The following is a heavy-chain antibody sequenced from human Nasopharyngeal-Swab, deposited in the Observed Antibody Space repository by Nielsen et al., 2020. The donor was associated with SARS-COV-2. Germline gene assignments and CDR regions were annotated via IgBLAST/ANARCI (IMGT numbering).Heavy chain of an antibody. Sequence: GGSLRLSCAASGFTFSSYEMNWVRQAPGKGLEWVSYISSSGSTIYYADSVKGRFTISRDNAKNSLYLQMNSLRAEDTAVYYCARGTRAVAGPTGRYFQHWGQGTLVTVSS. CDR2: ISSSGSTI. CDR1: GFTFSSYE. D-gene: IGHD6-19*01. J-gene: IGHJ1*01. V-gene: IGHV3-48*03. CDR3: ARGTRAVAGPTGRYFQH.